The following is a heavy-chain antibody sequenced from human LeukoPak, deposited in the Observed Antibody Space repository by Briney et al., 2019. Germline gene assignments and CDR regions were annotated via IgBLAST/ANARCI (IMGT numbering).Heavy chain of an antibody. D-gene: IGHD5-12*01. V-gene: IGHV3-9*01. CDR2: INWNSGSI. CDR3: ARQSGRSYYYFYYTDV. Sequence: GGSLRLSCAASGFNFNDCAMHWVRQAPGKGLEWVSGINWNSGSIGYADSVKGRFTISRDNAKNSLYLQMNSLRAEDTALYYCARQSGRSYYYFYYTDVWGKGTTVTVSS. CDR1: GFNFNDCA. J-gene: IGHJ6*03.